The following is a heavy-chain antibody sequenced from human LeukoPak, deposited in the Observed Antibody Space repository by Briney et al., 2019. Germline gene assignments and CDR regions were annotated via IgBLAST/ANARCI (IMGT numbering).Heavy chain of an antibody. D-gene: IGHD1-20*01. V-gene: IGHV1-2*02. J-gene: IGHJ6*02. CDR1: GYTFTGYY. CDR3: AREAYNWNYYYYGMDV. Sequence: ASVKVSCKASGYTFTGYYMHWVRQAPGQGPEWMGWINPNSGGTNYAQKFQGRVTMTRDTSISTAYMELSRLRSDDTAVYYCAREAYNWNYYYYGMDVWGQGTTVTVSS. CDR2: INPNSGGT.